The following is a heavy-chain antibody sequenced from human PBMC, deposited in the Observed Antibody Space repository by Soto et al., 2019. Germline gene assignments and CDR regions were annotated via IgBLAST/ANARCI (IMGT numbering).Heavy chain of an antibody. Sequence: PGGSLRLSCAASGFTFSSYSMNWVRQAPGKGLEWVSSISSSSSYIYYADSVKGRFTISRDNAKNSLYLQMNSLRAEDTAVYYCARASIAAAWYWFDPWGQGTLVTVSS. J-gene: IGHJ5*02. V-gene: IGHV3-21*01. CDR1: GFTFSSYS. D-gene: IGHD6-13*01. CDR2: ISSSSSYI. CDR3: ARASIAAAWYWFDP.